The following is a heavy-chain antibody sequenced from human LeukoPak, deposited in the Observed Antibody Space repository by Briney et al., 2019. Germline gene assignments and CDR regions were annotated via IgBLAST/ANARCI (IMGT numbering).Heavy chain of an antibody. D-gene: IGHD5-12*01. J-gene: IGHJ4*02. CDR3: AKRMDIVATRSAFDY. CDR2: ISGSGGST. V-gene: IGHV3-23*01. Sequence: SGGSLRLSCAASGFTFSSYAMSRVRQAPGKGLEWVSAISGSGGSTYYADSVKGRFTISRDNSKNTLYLQMNSLRAEDTAVYYCAKRMDIVATRSAFDYWGQGTLVTVSS. CDR1: GFTFSSYA.